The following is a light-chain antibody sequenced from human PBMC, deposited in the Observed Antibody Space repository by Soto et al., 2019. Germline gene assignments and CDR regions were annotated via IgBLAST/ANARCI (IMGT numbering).Light chain of an antibody. CDR3: SSYAGSNILYV. J-gene: IGLJ1*01. V-gene: IGLV2-8*01. CDR2: GVN. Sequence: QSVLTQPPSASGSPGQSVTISCTGTSSDVGGYNYVSWYQQHPGKAPQVVIYGVNKRASGVPDRFSGSKSGNTASLTVSGLQAEDEADYYCSSYAGSNILYVFGTGTKVTVI. CDR1: SSDVGGYNY.